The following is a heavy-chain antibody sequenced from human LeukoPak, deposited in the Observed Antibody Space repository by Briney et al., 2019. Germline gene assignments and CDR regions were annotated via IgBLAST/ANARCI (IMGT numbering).Heavy chain of an antibody. CDR1: GFTLRSYW. D-gene: IGHD4-17*01. V-gene: IGHV3-74*01. Sequence: GGSLRLSCAASGFTLRSYWMHWVRQGPGKGLVWVSRINSDGSTTGYADSVKGRFTISRDNAENTVYLQMNSLRAEDTAVYYCASSATVTLDYWGQGTLVTVSS. J-gene: IGHJ4*02. CDR2: INSDGSTT. CDR3: ASSATVTLDY.